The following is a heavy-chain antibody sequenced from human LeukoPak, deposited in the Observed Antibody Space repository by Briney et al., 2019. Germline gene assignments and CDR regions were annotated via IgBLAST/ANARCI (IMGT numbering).Heavy chain of an antibody. CDR2: IYTSGST. CDR1: GGSISSGSYY. D-gene: IGHD3-16*01. V-gene: IGHV4-61*02. Sequence: PSETLSLTCTVSGGSISSGSYYWSWIRQPAGKGLEWIGRIYTSGSTNYNPSLKSRVTISVDTSKNQFSLKLSSVTAADTAVYYCARAIDYTHLPRYYYYMDVWGKGTTVTVSS. CDR3: ARAIDYTHLPRYYYYMDV. J-gene: IGHJ6*03.